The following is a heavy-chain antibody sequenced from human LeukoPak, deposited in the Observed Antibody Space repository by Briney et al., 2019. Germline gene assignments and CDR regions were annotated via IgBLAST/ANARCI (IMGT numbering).Heavy chain of an antibody. V-gene: IGHV3-21*01. CDR2: ISSSSSYI. CDR3: ARGGDGDYGWYFDL. CDR1: GFTFSRYS. J-gene: IGHJ2*01. Sequence: GGSLRLSCAASGFTFSRYSMNWVRQAPGKGLEWVSSISSSSSYIYYADSVKGRFTISRDNAKNSLYLQMNSLRAEDTAVYYCARGGDGDYGWYFDLWGRGTLVTVSS. D-gene: IGHD4-17*01.